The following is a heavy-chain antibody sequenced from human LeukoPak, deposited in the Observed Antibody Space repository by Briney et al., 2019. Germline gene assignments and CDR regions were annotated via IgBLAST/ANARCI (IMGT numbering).Heavy chain of an antibody. D-gene: IGHD2-2*01. CDR2: IYYSGST. V-gene: IGHV4-59*01. CDR1: GGSMSSYY. Sequence: SETLSLTCTVSGGSMSSYYWSWIRQPPGKGLEWIGYIYYSGSTNYNPSLKSRVTISVDTSKNQFSLKLSSVTAADTAVYYCARECSSTSCSYYFDYWGQGTLVTVSS. J-gene: IGHJ4*02. CDR3: ARECSSTSCSYYFDY.